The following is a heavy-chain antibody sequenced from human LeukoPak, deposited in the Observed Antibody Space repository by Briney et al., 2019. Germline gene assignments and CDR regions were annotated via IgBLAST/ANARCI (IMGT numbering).Heavy chain of an antibody. V-gene: IGHV6-1*01. CDR1: GCSVSSIIAG. CDR3: ARGGLVYSASGWFGP. Sequence: SQTLSLTRAISGCSVSSIIAGWSWIRQSPSRGLEWLGRTYYRSKWYIDYAVSVNGRITISADTSRNQFSLQLTSVTPEDTAVYHCARGGLVYSASGWFGPWGQGTLVTLSS. J-gene: IGHJ5*02. CDR2: TYYRSKWYI. D-gene: IGHD2-21*01.